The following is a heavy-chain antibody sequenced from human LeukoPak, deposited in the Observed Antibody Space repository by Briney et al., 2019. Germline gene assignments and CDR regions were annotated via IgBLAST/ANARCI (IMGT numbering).Heavy chain of an antibody. Sequence: PGGSLRLSCAASGLTFSDYAMSWVRQAPGKGLEWVSAISVRVDSTYYADSLKGRFTISRERSKNTLYLQMSSLRAEDTAVYYCAKTRAAAGIPRDYFDYWGQGTLVTVSS. V-gene: IGHV3-23*01. J-gene: IGHJ4*02. CDR3: AKTRAAAGIPRDYFDY. CDR2: ISVRVDST. CDR1: GLTFSDYA. D-gene: IGHD6-13*01.